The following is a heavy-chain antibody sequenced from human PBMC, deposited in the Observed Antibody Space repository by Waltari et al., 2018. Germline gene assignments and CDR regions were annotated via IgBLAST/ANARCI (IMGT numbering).Heavy chain of an antibody. D-gene: IGHD4-17*01. V-gene: IGHV1-69*01. Sequence: QVQLVHSGAEVKKPGSSVKVSCKASGGTFSSYAISWVRQAPGQGLEWMGGIIPIFGTANYAQKFQGRVTITADESTSTAYMELSSLRSEDTAVYYCARVFLPSVYGDWGWFDPWGQGTLVTVSS. CDR1: GGTFSSYA. J-gene: IGHJ5*02. CDR2: IIPIFGTA. CDR3: ARVFLPSVYGDWGWFDP.